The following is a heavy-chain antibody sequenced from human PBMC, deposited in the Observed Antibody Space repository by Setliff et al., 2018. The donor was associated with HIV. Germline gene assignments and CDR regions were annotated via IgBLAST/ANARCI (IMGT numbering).Heavy chain of an antibody. J-gene: IGHJ4*02. CDR2: IYYSGST. V-gene: IGHV4-39*01. CDR1: GGSISSGAW. CDR3: ASLTTDRFLEWLFVY. Sequence: PSETLPLTCAVSGGSISSGAWWSWVRQPPGKGLEWIGSIYYSGSTYYNPSLKTRVTISVDTSKNQFSLKLSSVTAADTAVYYCASLTTDRFLEWLFVYWGQGTLVTVS. D-gene: IGHD3-3*01.